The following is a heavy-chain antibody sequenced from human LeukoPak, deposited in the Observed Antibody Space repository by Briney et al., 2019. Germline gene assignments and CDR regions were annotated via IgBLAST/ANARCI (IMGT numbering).Heavy chain of an antibody. V-gene: IGHV3-72*01. J-gene: IGHJ6*02. CDR2: TRNKANSYTT. CDR1: GFSVSSNY. D-gene: IGHD2/OR15-2a*01. Sequence: PGGSLRLSCAASGFSVSSNYMNWVRQAPGKGLEWVGRTRNKANSYTTEYAASVKGRFTISRDDSKNSLYLQMNSLKTEDTAVYFCARERLTFNAMDVWGQGTTVTVSS. CDR3: ARERLTFNAMDV.